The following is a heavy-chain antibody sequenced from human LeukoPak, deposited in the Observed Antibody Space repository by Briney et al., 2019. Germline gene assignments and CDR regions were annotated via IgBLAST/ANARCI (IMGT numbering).Heavy chain of an antibody. J-gene: IGHJ3*02. Sequence: SSETLSLTCAVYGGSFSGYYWNWIRQPPGKGLEWIGEINHSGSTNYNPSLKSRVTISVDTSKNQFSLKLSSVTAADTAVYYCARGVAVAGKAFDIWGQGTMVTVSS. CDR3: ARGVAVAGKAFDI. V-gene: IGHV4-34*01. D-gene: IGHD6-19*01. CDR2: INHSGST. CDR1: GGSFSGYY.